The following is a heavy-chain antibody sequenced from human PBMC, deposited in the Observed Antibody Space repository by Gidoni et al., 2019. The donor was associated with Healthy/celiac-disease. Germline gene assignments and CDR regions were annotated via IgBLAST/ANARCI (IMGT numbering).Heavy chain of an antibody. D-gene: IGHD3-10*01. J-gene: IGHJ6*02. CDR1: GFTFSSYG. Sequence: QVQLVESGGGVVRPGRSLRLSCAAPGFTFSSYGMTWVRQAPGKGLEWVAGISDDGSKKYYADSVKGLFTISRDNSKNTLYLQMNSLRAEDTAVYYCAKDRGKGKVSGVYYYYYYGMDVWGQGTTVTVSS. V-gene: IGHV3-30*18. CDR2: ISDDGSKK. CDR3: AKDRGKGKVSGVYYYYYYGMDV.